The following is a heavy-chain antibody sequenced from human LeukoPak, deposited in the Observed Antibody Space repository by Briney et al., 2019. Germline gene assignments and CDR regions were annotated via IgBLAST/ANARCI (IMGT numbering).Heavy chain of an antibody. CDR2: ILKDGSDK. D-gene: IGHD1-7*01. V-gene: IGHV3-30-3*01. CDR1: GFTFSDYA. Sequence: GGSLRLSCAASGFTFSDYAMHWVRQAPGKGLEWVAVILKDGSDKYYPGSVRGRFTISRDNSKNTIYLQMDSLRAEDTAIYYCARDYWWNYDYWGQGTLVTVSS. CDR3: ARDYWWNYDY. J-gene: IGHJ4*02.